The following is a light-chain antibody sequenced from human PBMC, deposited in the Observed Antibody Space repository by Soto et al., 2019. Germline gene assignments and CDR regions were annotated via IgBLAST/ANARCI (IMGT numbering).Light chain of an antibody. Sequence: QSVLAQPASVSESPGQSITISCTGTNSDVGGYNYVSWYQQHPGKVPKLMIYDVSNRPSGVSNRFSGSKSGNTASLTISGLQAEDEADYYCSSYTATTTSYFFGTGTKVTVL. CDR1: NSDVGGYNY. CDR3: SSYTATTTSYF. V-gene: IGLV2-14*03. J-gene: IGLJ1*01. CDR2: DVS.